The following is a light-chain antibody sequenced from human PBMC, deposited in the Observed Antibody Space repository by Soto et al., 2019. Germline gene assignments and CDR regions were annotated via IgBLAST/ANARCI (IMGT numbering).Light chain of an antibody. Sequence: VVTQAPGTLSLSPGERATLSCRASQTVRNNYLAWYQQKPGQAPRLLIYDASNRATGVPDRFSGSGSGTDFSLPISTLEPEDFAVYHCQQYSSPPRTFGQGTRLEIK. J-gene: IGKJ5*01. CDR1: QTVRNNY. CDR2: DAS. CDR3: QQYSSPPRT. V-gene: IGKV3-20*01.